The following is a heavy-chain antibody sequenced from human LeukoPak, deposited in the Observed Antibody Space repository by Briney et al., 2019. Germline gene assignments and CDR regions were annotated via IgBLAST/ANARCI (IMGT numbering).Heavy chain of an antibody. CDR2: IYTSGST. Sequence: PSETLSLTCTVSGGSISSGSYYWSWIRQPAGKGLEWIGRIYTSGSTNYNPSLKSRVTISVDTSKNQFSLKLSSVTAADTAVYYCAREEMSSSWYNWFDPWGQGTLVTVSS. D-gene: IGHD6-13*01. CDR3: AREEMSSSWYNWFDP. V-gene: IGHV4-61*02. J-gene: IGHJ5*02. CDR1: GGSISSGSYY.